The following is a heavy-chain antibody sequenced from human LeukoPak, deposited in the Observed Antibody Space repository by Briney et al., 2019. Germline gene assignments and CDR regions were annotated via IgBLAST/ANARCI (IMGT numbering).Heavy chain of an antibody. D-gene: IGHD6-6*01. CDR3: ARGYSSSEDWYFDL. J-gene: IGHJ2*01. CDR1: GYTFTSYY. V-gene: IGHV1-46*01. CDR2: INPSGGST. Sequence: ASVKVSCKASGYTFTSYYMHWVRQAPGQGLEWMGIINPSGGSTSYAQKFQGRVTMTRDPSTSTVYTELSSLRSEATAASYCARGYSSSEDWYFDLWGRGTLVTVSS.